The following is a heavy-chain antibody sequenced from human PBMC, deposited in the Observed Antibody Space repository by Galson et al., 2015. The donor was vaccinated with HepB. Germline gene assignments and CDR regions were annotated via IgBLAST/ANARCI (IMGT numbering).Heavy chain of an antibody. CDR2: IYSGGST. CDR3: ARGRGKYQLPYFDY. D-gene: IGHD2-2*01. CDR1: GFTVSSNY. J-gene: IGHJ4*02. V-gene: IGHV3-66*01. Sequence: SLRLSCAASGFTVSSNYMSWVRQAPGKGLEWVSVIYSGGSTYYADSVKGRFTISRDNSKNTLYLQMNSLRAEDTAVYYCARGRGKYQLPYFDYWGQGTLVTVSS.